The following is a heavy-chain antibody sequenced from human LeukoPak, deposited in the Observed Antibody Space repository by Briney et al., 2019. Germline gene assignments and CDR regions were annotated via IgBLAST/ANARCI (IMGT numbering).Heavy chain of an antibody. J-gene: IGHJ4*02. CDR1: GAPISSGDYY. Sequence: SETLSLTCTVSGAPISSGDYYWNWIRQSPGKGLEWIGYIYYTGSIYYNPSLKSRVIISVDTSKNQFSLNLSSVTAADTAVYYCARGLLSRDYDSSGFGYWGQGTLVTVSS. CDR3: ARGLLSRDYDSSGFGY. D-gene: IGHD3-22*01. V-gene: IGHV4-30-4*01. CDR2: IYYTGSI.